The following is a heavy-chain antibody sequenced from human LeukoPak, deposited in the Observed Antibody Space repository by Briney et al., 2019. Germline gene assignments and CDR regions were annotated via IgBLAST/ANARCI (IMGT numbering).Heavy chain of an antibody. CDR3: ASFSGSYPFDY. D-gene: IGHD1-26*01. V-gene: IGHV3-7*01. Sequence: GGSLRLSCAASGFTFSNYGVNWVRQAPGKGLEWVANIKQDGSEKYYVDSVKGRFTISRDNAKNSLYLQMNSLRAEDTAVYYCASFSGSYPFDYWGQETLVTVSS. CDR2: IKQDGSEK. CDR1: GFTFSNYG. J-gene: IGHJ4*02.